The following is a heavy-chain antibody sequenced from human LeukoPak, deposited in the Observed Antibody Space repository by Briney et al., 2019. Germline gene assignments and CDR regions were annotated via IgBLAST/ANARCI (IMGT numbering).Heavy chain of an antibody. CDR1: GFTFSHYW. J-gene: IGHJ4*02. CDR2: INSDGNTT. Sequence: GGSLRLSCAASGFTFSHYWMHWVRQAPGKGLVWVSRINSDGNTTSYADSVKGRFTVSRDNAKNTLCLQMNSLRAEDTAVYYCARDFVEFDYWGQGTLVTVSS. D-gene: IGHD6-6*01. CDR3: ARDFVEFDY. V-gene: IGHV3-74*01.